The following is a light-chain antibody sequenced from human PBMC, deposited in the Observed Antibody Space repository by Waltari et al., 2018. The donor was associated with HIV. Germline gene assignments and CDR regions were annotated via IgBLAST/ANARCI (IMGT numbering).Light chain of an antibody. V-gene: IGLV2-14*03. CDR2: DVS. J-gene: IGLJ2*01. CDR1: SSDVGGYNY. CDR3: SSYTSSSVV. Sequence: QSALTQPASVSGSPGQSITISCTGTSSDVGGYNYVSWYQQHPGKAPKLMIYDVSNRPSGASNRFAGSKSGNTASLTISVLQAEDEADYYCSSYTSSSVVFGGGTKLTVL.